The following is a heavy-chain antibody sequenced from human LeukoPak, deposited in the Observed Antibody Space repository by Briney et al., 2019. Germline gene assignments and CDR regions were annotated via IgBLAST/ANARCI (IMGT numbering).Heavy chain of an antibody. CDR1: GDRVSSNSAA. D-gene: IGHD6-13*01. V-gene: IGHV6-1*01. Sequence: SQALSLTCALSGDRVSSNSAAWNWIRQSPSRGLEWLGRTYYRSKWFNDYAVSVKSRITINPDTSKNQFSLQLNSVTPEDTALYYCAKGEAYSSSCSNYWGQGTLVTVSS. J-gene: IGHJ4*02. CDR2: TYYRSKWFN. CDR3: AKGEAYSSSCSNY.